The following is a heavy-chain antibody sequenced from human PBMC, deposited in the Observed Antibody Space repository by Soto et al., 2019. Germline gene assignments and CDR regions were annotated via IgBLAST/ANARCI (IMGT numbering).Heavy chain of an antibody. CDR3: ASAGRAVDYGDYVGYFQH. CDR1: GFTISSYV. D-gene: IGHD4-17*01. CDR2: ISYDGSNK. V-gene: IGHV3-30*03. J-gene: IGHJ1*01. Sequence: GGSLTLSCAASGFTISSYVRHWVRQAPGKGLEWVAVISYDGSNKYYADSVKGRFTISRDNSKNTLYLQMNSLRAEDTAVYYCASAGRAVDYGDYVGYFQHWGQGTLVTVSS.